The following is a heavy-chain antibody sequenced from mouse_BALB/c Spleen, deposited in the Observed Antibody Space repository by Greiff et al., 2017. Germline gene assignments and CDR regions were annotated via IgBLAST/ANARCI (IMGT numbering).Heavy chain of an antibody. Sequence: VQLQQSGAELVRPGTSVKISCKASGYTFTNYWLGWVKQRPGHGLEWIGDIYPGGGYTNYNEKFKGKATLTADTSSSTAYMQLSSLTSEDSAVYFCARNPLGYAMDYWGQGTSVTVSS. CDR1: GYTFTNYW. CDR2: IYPGGGYT. J-gene: IGHJ4*01. CDR3: ARNPLGYAMDY. V-gene: IGHV1-63*02.